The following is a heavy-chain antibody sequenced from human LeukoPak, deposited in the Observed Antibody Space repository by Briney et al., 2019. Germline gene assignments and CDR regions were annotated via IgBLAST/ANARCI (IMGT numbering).Heavy chain of an antibody. J-gene: IGHJ4*02. V-gene: IGHV4-38-2*01. CDR2: IYHSGST. D-gene: IGHD1-7*01. CDR3: ATQLTGLELLRSLVY. Sequence: PSETLSLTCAVSGYSISSGYYWGWIRQPPGKGLEWIGSIYHSGSTYYNPSLKSRVTISVDTSKNQFSLKLSSVTAADTAVYYCATQLTGLELLRSLVYWGQGTLVTVSS. CDR1: GYSISSGYY.